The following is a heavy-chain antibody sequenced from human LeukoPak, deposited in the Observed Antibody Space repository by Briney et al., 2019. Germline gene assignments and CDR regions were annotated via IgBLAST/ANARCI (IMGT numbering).Heavy chain of an antibody. V-gene: IGHV4-34*01. J-gene: IGHJ4*02. CDR3: AASLWFGVNPDY. Sequence: SETLSLTCGVYNGSFNGYYWTWIRQPPGKGLEWIGEIHRSGNTNYHPSLRSRVTISVDTSKNHVYLTLNSVAAADTAIYYCAASLWFGVNPDYWGQGTLVTVSS. CDR2: IHRSGNT. D-gene: IGHD3-10*01. CDR1: NGSFNGYY.